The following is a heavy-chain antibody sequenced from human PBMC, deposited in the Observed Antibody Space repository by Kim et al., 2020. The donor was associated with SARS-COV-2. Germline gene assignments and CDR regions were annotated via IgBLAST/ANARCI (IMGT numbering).Heavy chain of an antibody. D-gene: IGHD6-13*01. J-gene: IGHJ4*01. CDR1: GFTFSSYA. CDR3: AEQPFYRGIAAFGAY. Sequence: GGSLRLSCAASGFTFSSYAMHWVRQAPGKGLEWVAVISYDGSNKYYADSVKGRFTISRDNSKNTLYLQMNSLRAEDTAVYYCAEQPFYRGIAAFGAYWG. CDR2: ISYDGSNK. V-gene: IGHV3-30-3*01.